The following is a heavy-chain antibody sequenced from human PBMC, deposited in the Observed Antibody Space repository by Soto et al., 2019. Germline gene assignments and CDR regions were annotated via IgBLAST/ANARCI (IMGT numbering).Heavy chain of an antibody. CDR3: ARGPLGVARTFYCVMDV. Sequence: QVQLQESGPGLVNPSQTLSLTCTVSGGSITSSTYSWSWIRQYPGKGLEWIGYIYYNGITYYKPSQQIRGTISLDTAKNKFSLKKTSVTAADEAVYFCARGPLGVARTFYCVMDVWGQGTTVTVSS. V-gene: IGHV4-31*03. J-gene: IGHJ6*02. CDR2: IYYNGIT. CDR1: GGSITSSTYS. D-gene: IGHD3-3*01.